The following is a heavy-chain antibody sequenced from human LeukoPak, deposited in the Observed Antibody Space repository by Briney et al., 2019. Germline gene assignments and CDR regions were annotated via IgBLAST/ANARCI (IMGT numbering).Heavy chain of an antibody. CDR3: VRDPPDDMWNSFDS. V-gene: IGHV4-59*02. D-gene: IGHD3-9*01. J-gene: IGHJ4*02. Sequence: SETLSLTCSVSGGSVSGFYWNWIRRSPGQGLEWIGHVHYSGKTVYNPSLQSRVTMSVDTSTNRFALKLSSVTAADTAIYFCVRDPPDDMWNSFDSWGQGTLVIVSS. CDR2: VHYSGKT. CDR1: GGSVSGFY.